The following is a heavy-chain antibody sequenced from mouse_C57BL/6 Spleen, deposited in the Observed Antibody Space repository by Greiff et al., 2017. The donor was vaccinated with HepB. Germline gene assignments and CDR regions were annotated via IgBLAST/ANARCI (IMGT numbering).Heavy chain of an antibody. CDR3: ARDYDEGGFDD. V-gene: IGHV1-18*01. CDR1: GYTFTDYN. J-gene: IGHJ2*01. CDR2: INPNNGGT. D-gene: IGHD2-4*01. Sequence: EVQLQQSGPELVKPGASVKIPCKASGYTFTDYNMDWVKQSPGKSLEWIGDINPNNGGTIYNQKFKGKATLTVDKSSSTAYMELRSLTSEDTAVEYCARDYDEGGFDDWGQGTTLTVSS.